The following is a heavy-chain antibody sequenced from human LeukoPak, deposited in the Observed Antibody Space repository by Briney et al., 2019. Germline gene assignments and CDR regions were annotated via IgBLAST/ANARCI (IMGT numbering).Heavy chain of an antibody. CDR1: EFTFSSYT. Sequence: PGGSLRLSCAASEFTFSSYTMNWVRQAPGKGLEWVSSISSSSSYIHYVDSVKGRFTISRDNAKNSLYLQMNSLRAEDTAVYYCARARVGYWDDYWGQGTLVTVSS. J-gene: IGHJ4*02. V-gene: IGHV3-21*04. CDR3: ARARVGYWDDY. CDR2: ISSSSSYI. D-gene: IGHD6-25*01.